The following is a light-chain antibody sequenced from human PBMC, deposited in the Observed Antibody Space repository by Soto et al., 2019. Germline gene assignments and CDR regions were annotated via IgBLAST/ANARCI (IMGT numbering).Light chain of an antibody. CDR3: TSYTTTSTPYV. CDR1: SSDVGAYNF. Sequence: QSALTQPASVSGSPGQSITISCSGTSSDVGAYNFVSWYQVHPGRAPKLIIYEVTVRPSGVSHRFSGSKSGNSASLTISGLQAEDEADYYCTSYTTTSTPYVFGSGTKLTVL. V-gene: IGLV2-14*01. J-gene: IGLJ1*01. CDR2: EVT.